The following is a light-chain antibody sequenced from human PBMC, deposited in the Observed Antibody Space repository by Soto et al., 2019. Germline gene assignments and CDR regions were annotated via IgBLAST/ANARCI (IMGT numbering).Light chain of an antibody. CDR1: SSDVGAYNY. CDR2: HVT. CDR3: CSYTTSNTFV. Sequence: QSVLTQPASVSGSHGQSSSISCSGTSSDVGAYNYVSWYQQYPGKAPKLMIYHVTDRPSGVSNRFSGSKSGNTASLTISGLQAEDEADYYCCSYTTSNTFVFGTGTKVTVL. V-gene: IGLV2-14*01. J-gene: IGLJ1*01.